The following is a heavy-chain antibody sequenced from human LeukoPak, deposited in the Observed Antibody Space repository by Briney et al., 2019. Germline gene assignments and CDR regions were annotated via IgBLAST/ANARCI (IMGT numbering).Heavy chain of an antibody. CDR2: ICGDGGST. CDR3: ATGRKNCGGDCYPAGPYDY. CDR1: GFTFDDYA. V-gene: IGHV3-43*02. J-gene: IGHJ4*02. Sequence: PGGALRLSCAASGFTFDDYAMPWVRQAPGEGLEWVSLICGDGGSTYYADSVKGRFTISRDNSKNSLYLQMNSLRTEDTALYYCATGRKNCGGDCYPAGPYDYWGQGTLVTVSS. D-gene: IGHD2-21*02.